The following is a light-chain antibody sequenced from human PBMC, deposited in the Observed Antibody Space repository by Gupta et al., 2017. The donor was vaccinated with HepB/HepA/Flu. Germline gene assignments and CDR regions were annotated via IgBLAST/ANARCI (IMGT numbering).Light chain of an antibody. CDR2: GAS. J-gene: IGKJ1*01. CDR1: QSVSSSY. Sequence: EIVLTQSPGTLSLSPGERATLSCRASQSVSSSYLAWYQQKPGQAPRLLIYGASSRATGIPDRFSGSGSGTAFTPTISILEPEDFAVYYCQQYGSTPPWTFGQGTKVEIK. V-gene: IGKV3-20*01. CDR3: QQYGSTPPWT.